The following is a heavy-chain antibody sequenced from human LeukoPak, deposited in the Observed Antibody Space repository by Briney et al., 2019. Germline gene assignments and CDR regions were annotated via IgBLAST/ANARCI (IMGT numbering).Heavy chain of an antibody. CDR2: IWYDGSEK. V-gene: IGHV3-33*01. J-gene: IGHJ4*02. CDR1: GFTFSQFS. D-gene: IGHD6-6*01. Sequence: GGSLRLSCAASGFTFSQFSMHWVRQAPGKGLEWVAIIWYDGSEKFYGDSVKGRFTISRDNSKNTLYLQMNSLRAEDTAVYYCARDRGTTSSAGYYFDYWGQGTLVTVSS. CDR3: ARDRGTTSSAGYYFDY.